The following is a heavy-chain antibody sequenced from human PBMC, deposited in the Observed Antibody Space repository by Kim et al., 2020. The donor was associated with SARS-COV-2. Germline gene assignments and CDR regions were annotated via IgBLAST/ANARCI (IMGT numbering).Heavy chain of an antibody. V-gene: IGHV3-7*03. J-gene: IGHJ4*02. CDR3: ARYYGDYIGFDY. D-gene: IGHD4-17*01. Sequence: YCVDSVKGRFTISRDNAKNSLYLQMNSLRAEDTAVYYCARYYGDYIGFDYWGQGTLVTVSS.